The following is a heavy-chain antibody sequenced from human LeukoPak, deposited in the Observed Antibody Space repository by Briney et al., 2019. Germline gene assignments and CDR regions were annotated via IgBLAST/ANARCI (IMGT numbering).Heavy chain of an antibody. Sequence: ASVKVSCKASGYTFTSYGISWVRQAPGQGLEWMGWISAYNGNTNYAQKLQGRVTMTTDTSTSTAYMELRSLRSDDTAVYYCARDFHTYYYDSSGYYHFDHWGQGTLVTVSS. J-gene: IGHJ4*02. CDR2: ISAYNGNT. CDR1: GYTFTSYG. CDR3: ARDFHTYYYDSSGYYHFDH. D-gene: IGHD3-22*01. V-gene: IGHV1-18*01.